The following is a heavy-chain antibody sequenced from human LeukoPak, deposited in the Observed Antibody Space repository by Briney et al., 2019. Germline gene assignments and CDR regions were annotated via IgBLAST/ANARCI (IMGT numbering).Heavy chain of an antibody. CDR3: ARLQKSTVVTLWGLFDY. CDR1: GGSISSSSYY. J-gene: IGHJ4*02. V-gene: IGHV4-39*01. Sequence: ASETLSLTCTVSGGSISSSSYYWGWIRQPPGKGLEWIGSIYYSGSTYYNPSLKSRVTISVDTSKNQFSLKLSSVTAADTAVYYCARLQKSTVVTLWGLFDYWGQGTLVTVSS. CDR2: IYYSGST. D-gene: IGHD4-23*01.